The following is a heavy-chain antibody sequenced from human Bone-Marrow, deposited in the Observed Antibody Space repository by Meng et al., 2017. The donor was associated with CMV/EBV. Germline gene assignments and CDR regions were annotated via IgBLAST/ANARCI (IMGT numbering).Heavy chain of an antibody. Sequence: QLQLQESGPGLVKPSXXXXPXXXVSGGSISSSSYYWGWIRQPPGKGLEWIGSIYYSGSTYYNPSLKSRVTISVDTSKNQFSLKLSSVTAADTAVYYCARDSYSSGSPDFDYWGQGTLVTVSS. D-gene: IGHD6-19*01. CDR2: IYYSGST. J-gene: IGHJ4*02. CDR3: ARDSYSSGSPDFDY. V-gene: IGHV4-39*07. CDR1: GGSISSSSYY.